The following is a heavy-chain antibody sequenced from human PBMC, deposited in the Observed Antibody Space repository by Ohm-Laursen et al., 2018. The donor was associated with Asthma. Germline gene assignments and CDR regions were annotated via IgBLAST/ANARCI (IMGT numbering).Heavy chain of an antibody. CDR2: IGTAGDT. CDR3: AKDSSEVVAADEY. V-gene: IGHV3-13*01. Sequence: GSLRLSCTASGFTFSSYDMHWVRQATGKGLEWVSAIGTAGDTYYPGSVKGRFTISRENAKNSLYLQMNSLRAEDTAVYYCAKDSSEVVAADEYWGQGTLVTVSS. D-gene: IGHD2-15*01. CDR1: GFTFSSYD. J-gene: IGHJ4*02.